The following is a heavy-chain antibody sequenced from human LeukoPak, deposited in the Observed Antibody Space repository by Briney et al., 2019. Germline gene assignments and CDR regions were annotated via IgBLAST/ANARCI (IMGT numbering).Heavy chain of an antibody. D-gene: IGHD3-22*01. Sequence: GGSLRLSCAASEFTFSNYWMTWVRQAPGKGLEWVAVISYDGSNKYYADSVKGRFTISRDNSKNTLYLQMNSLRAEDTAVYYCAKDKEYYDSSGYYYYYYYYGMDVWGQGTTVTVSS. CDR2: ISYDGSNK. V-gene: IGHV3-30*18. CDR3: AKDKEYYDSSGYYYYYYYYGMDV. CDR1: EFTFSNYW. J-gene: IGHJ6*02.